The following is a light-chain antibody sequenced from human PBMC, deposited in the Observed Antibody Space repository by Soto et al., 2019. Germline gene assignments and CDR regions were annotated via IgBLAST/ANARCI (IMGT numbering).Light chain of an antibody. CDR2: KAS. CDR3: QPYNTFLLA. J-gene: IGKJ3*01. Sequence: DIQVTQSPSTLSASVGDSVTISCRASQIISNWLDWYQQKPGKAPKLLIYKASTLESGVPSRFSGSESGADFTLTISGLQPDDFATYYCQPYNTFLLAFGPGTKVDLK. CDR1: QIISNW. V-gene: IGKV1-5*03.